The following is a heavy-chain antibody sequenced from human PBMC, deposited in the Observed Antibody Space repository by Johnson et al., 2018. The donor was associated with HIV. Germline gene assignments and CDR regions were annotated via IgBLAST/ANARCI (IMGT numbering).Heavy chain of an antibody. J-gene: IGHJ3*02. CDR1: GFTFSSYG. V-gene: IGHV3-30*02. Sequence: QVQLVESGGGVVQPGGSLRLSCAASGFTFSSYGMHWVLQAPGKGLEWVAFIRYDGSNKYYADSVKGRFTISRDNSKNTLYLQMNSLRAEDTAVYYCAKGVDYYDSSPADAFDIWGQGTMVTVSS. CDR3: AKGVDYYDSSPADAFDI. CDR2: IRYDGSNK. D-gene: IGHD3-22*01.